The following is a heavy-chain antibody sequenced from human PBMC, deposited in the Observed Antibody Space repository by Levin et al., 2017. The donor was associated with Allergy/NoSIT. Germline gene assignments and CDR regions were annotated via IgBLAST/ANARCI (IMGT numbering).Heavy chain of an antibody. J-gene: IGHJ4*02. D-gene: IGHD2-8*01. Sequence: ETLSLTCAASGFTFSSYWMHWVRQAPGKGLVWFSRINSDGSSTSYADSVKGRFTISRDNAKNTLYLQMNSLRAEDTAVYYCARGLLYVGPDYWGQGTLVTVSS. CDR1: GFTFSSYW. CDR3: ARGLLYVGPDY. V-gene: IGHV3-74*01. CDR2: INSDGSST.